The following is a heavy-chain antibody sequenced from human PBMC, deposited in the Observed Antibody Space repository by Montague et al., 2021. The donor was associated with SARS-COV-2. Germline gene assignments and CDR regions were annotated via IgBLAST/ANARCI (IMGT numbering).Heavy chain of an antibody. Sequence: SLRLSLSASGFTFSSYAMHWVRQAPGKGLEWVAVISYDGSNKYYADSVKGRFTIPRDNSKNTLYLQMNSLRAEDTAVYYCARERWIQLSFYYYYGMDVWGQGTTVTVSS. J-gene: IGHJ6*02. CDR2: ISYDGSNK. D-gene: IGHD5-18*01. CDR3: ARERWIQLSFYYYYGMDV. CDR1: GFTFSSYA. V-gene: IGHV3-30-3*01.